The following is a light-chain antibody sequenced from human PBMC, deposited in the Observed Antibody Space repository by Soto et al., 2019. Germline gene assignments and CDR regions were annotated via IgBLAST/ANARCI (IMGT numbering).Light chain of an antibody. CDR1: QRVNSN. CDR3: QQFNNWPPWT. Sequence: EIVLTQSPGTLSLSPGERATLSCGASQRVNSNYLAWYQQKPGQPPRVLIHDASSRATGIPARFSGSGSGTEFTLTISGLQSDDFAVYYCQQFNNWPPWTFGQGTKVDIK. CDR2: DAS. J-gene: IGKJ1*01. V-gene: IGKV3-15*01.